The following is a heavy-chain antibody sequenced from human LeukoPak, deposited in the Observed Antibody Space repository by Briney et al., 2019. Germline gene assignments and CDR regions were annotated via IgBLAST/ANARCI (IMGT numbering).Heavy chain of an antibody. J-gene: IGHJ6*03. CDR3: AKDRQGFGFGEQLDYYYMDV. Sequence: PGGSLRLSCVASEFTFSGYAMSSVRQVPGEGPEWVSVISGSGGSTYYADSVKGRFTISRYNAKNTQYLQINSLRAEDTAVYYCAKDRQGFGFGEQLDYYYMDVWGKGTTVTVSS. D-gene: IGHD3-10*01. CDR2: ISGSGGST. CDR1: EFTFSGYA. V-gene: IGHV3-23*01.